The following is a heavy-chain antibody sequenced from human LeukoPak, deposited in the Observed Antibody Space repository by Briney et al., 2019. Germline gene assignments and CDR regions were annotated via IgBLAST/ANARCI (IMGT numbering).Heavy chain of an antibody. Sequence: SETLSLTCTVSGGSISSYYWSWIRQPPGKGLEWIGEINQGGDIKHNPSLKSRATISVDTSKNQFSLRLSSVTAADTAVYYCTTGPDYYNSSSYYSRYWGQGTLVTVSS. J-gene: IGHJ4*02. CDR1: GGSISSYY. CDR2: INQGGDI. CDR3: TTGPDYYNSSSYYSRY. V-gene: IGHV4-34*04. D-gene: IGHD3-22*01.